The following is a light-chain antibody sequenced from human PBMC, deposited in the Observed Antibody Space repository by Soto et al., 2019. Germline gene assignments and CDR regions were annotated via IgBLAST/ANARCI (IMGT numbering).Light chain of an antibody. CDR1: SSDVGSYNV. CDR3: CSYAGSHVV. Sequence: QSALTQPASVSGSPGQSITISCTGTSSDVGSYNVVSWYQQHPGKAPKLMISEDSKRPSGVSNRFSGSKSGNTASLTVSGLQAEDEGNYYCCSYAGSHVVFGGGTKLTVL. CDR2: EDS. J-gene: IGLJ2*01. V-gene: IGLV2-23*01.